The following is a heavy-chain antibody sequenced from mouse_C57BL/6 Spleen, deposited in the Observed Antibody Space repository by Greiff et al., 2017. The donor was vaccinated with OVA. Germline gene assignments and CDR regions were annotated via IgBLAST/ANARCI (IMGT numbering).Heavy chain of an antibody. CDR1: GYTFTSYW. V-gene: IGHV1-69*01. J-gene: IGHJ4*01. D-gene: IGHD2-3*01. CDR2: IDPSDSYT. CDR3: ARRVYDGDAMDY. Sequence: QVQLQQPGAELVMPGASVKLSCKASGYTFTSYWMHWVKQRPGQGLEWIGEIDPSDSYTNYNQKFKGKSTLTVDKSSSTAYMQLSSLTSEDSAVYYCARRVYDGDAMDYWGQGTSVTVSS.